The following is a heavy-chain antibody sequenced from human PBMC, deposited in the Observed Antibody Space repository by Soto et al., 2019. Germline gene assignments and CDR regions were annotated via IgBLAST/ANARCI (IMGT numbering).Heavy chain of an antibody. J-gene: IGHJ6*02. Sequence: GESLKISCKGSGYSFTSYWIGWVRQMPGKGLECMGIIYPGDSDTRYSPSFQGQVTISADKSISTAYLQMNSLRAEDTAVYYCAKDRCFSTSCYFYYYSYGMDVWGQGTTVTVS. V-gene: IGHV5-51*01. CDR1: GYSFTSYW. CDR2: IYPGDSDT. D-gene: IGHD2-2*01. CDR3: AKDRCFSTSCYFYYYSYGMDV.